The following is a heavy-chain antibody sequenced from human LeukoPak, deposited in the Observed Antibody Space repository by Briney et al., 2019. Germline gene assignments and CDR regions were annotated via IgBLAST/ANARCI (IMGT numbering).Heavy chain of an antibody. V-gene: IGHV1-24*01. J-gene: IGHJ6*02. Sequence: ASVTVSCTVSGYTLTELSMHWVRQAPGKGLEWMGGFDPEDGETIYAQKFQGRVTMTKDTSTDTAYMELSSLRSEDTAVYYCATVTTVTTSQYYYYGMDVWGQGTTVTVSS. CDR1: GYTLTELS. CDR2: FDPEDGET. D-gene: IGHD4-17*01. CDR3: ATVTTVTTSQYYYYGMDV.